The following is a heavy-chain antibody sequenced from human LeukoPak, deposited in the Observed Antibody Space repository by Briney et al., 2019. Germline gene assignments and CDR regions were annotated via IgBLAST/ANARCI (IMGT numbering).Heavy chain of an antibody. V-gene: IGHV4-4*09. CDR1: GGSNSSYY. J-gene: IGHJ4*02. CDR2: IYTSGST. CDR3: ARGDTYGSSGYYYFDY. D-gene: IGHD3-22*01. Sequence: SETLSLTCTVSGGSNSSYYWSWIRQPPGKGLEWIGYIYTSGSTNYNPSLKSRVTISVDTSKNQFSLKLSSVTAADTAVYYCARGDTYGSSGYYYFDYWGQGTLVTVSS.